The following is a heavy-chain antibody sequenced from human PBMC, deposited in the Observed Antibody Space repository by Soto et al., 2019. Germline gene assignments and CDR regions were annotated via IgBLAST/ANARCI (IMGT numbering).Heavy chain of an antibody. D-gene: IGHD5-18*01. Sequence: EVQLVESGGGLVQPGRSLRLSCAASGFTFDDYAMHWVRQAPGKGLEWVSGISWNSGSIGYADSVKGRFTISRDNAKNSLYLQMNSLRAEYTALYYCAKDILNTAMFIFDYWGQGTLVTVSS. V-gene: IGHV3-9*01. CDR3: AKDILNTAMFIFDY. CDR1: GFTFDDYA. J-gene: IGHJ4*02. CDR2: ISWNSGSI.